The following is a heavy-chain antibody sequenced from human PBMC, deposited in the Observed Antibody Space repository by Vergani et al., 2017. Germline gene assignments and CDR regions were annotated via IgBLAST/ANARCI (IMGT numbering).Heavy chain of an antibody. Sequence: QVQLQESGPGLVKPSQTLSLTCTVSGGSISSGGYYWSWIRQHPGKGLEWIGYIYYSGSTYYNPSLKSRVTISVDTSKNQFSLKLSSVTAADPAVYYCASYSYEIVVVPSAHMAFDIWGQGTMVTVSS. J-gene: IGHJ3*02. D-gene: IGHD2-2*01. V-gene: IGHV4-31*03. CDR1: GGSISSGGYY. CDR3: ASYSYEIVVVPSAHMAFDI. CDR2: IYYSGST.